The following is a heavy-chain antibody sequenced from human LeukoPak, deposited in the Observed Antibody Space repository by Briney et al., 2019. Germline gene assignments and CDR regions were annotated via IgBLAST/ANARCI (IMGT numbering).Heavy chain of an antibody. Sequence: SQTLSLTCAISGDSVSRDSAAWNWIRQSPSRGLEWLGRTYYRSKRHNDYAGSVKGRIAINPDTSKNQFSLQLNSVTPEDTAVYYCARAAIPGADYYGLDVWGQGTMVTVSS. J-gene: IGHJ6*02. D-gene: IGHD1-14*01. CDR2: TYYRSKRHN. CDR3: ARAAIPGADYYGLDV. V-gene: IGHV6-1*01. CDR1: GDSVSRDSAA.